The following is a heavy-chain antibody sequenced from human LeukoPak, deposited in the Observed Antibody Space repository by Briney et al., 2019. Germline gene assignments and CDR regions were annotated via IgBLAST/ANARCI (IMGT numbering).Heavy chain of an antibody. CDR1: GFTFSTYA. J-gene: IGHJ3*02. CDR3: ARPTGPTNAFDI. Sequence: GGSLRLSCAASGFTFSTYAMTWVRQPPGKGLEWVSAISGSGGSTYYANSVKGRFTISRDNAKNSLYLQMNSLRAEDTAVYYCARPTGPTNAFDIWGQGTMVTVSS. CDR2: ISGSGGST. V-gene: IGHV3-23*01.